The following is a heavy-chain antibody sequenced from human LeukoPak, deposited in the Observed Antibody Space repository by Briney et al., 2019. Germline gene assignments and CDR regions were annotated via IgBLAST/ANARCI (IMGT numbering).Heavy chain of an antibody. Sequence: PGGSLRLSCAASGFTFRSYWMSWVRQAPGKGLEWVANIKQDGSEKNYVDSVKGRFTISRDNAKNSLYLQMNSLRAEDTAVYYCARDAVYSSSWQYYWGQGTLVTVSS. J-gene: IGHJ4*02. CDR1: GFTFRSYW. CDR3: ARDAVYSSSWQYY. D-gene: IGHD6-13*01. V-gene: IGHV3-7*01. CDR2: IKQDGSEK.